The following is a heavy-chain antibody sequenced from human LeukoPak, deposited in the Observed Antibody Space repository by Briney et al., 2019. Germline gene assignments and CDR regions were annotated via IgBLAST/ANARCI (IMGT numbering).Heavy chain of an antibody. Sequence: PSETLSLASAVYGGSFSGYYWSWIRQPPGKGLEWIGEINHSGSTNYNPSLKSRVTISVDTSKNQFSLKLSSVTAADTAVYYCARYGEIVRATHFDYWGQGTLVTVSS. D-gene: IGHD1-26*01. CDR1: GGSFSGYY. CDR3: ARYGEIVRATHFDY. J-gene: IGHJ4*02. CDR2: INHSGST. V-gene: IGHV4-34*01.